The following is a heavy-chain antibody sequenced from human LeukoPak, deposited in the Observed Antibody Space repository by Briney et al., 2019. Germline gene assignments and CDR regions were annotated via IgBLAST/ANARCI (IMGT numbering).Heavy chain of an antibody. CDR2: IKSKTDGGTT. D-gene: IGHD3-22*01. V-gene: IGHV3-15*01. CDR1: GFTFSNAW. Sequence: GGSLRLSCAASGFTFSNAWMSGVRQAPGKGLEWVGRIKSKTDGGTTDYAAPVKGRFTISRDDSKNTLYLQMNSLKTEDTAVYYCSGDSSGSGDFDYWGQGTLVTVSS. CDR3: SGDSSGSGDFDY. J-gene: IGHJ4*02.